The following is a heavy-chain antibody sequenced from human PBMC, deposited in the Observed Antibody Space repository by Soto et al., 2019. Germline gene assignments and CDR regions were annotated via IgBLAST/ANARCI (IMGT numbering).Heavy chain of an antibody. D-gene: IGHD6-19*01. J-gene: IGHJ4*02. Sequence: EVQLLESGGGLVQPGGSLRLSCAASGFTFSSYWMHWVRQAPGKGLVWVSRINTDGSSTSYADSVKGRFTISRDNAKNTLSLQMNSLRAEDTAVYYCARGIGSPVAGNLDYWGQGTLATVSS. CDR1: GFTFSSYW. V-gene: IGHV3-74*01. CDR2: INTDGSST. CDR3: ARGIGSPVAGNLDY.